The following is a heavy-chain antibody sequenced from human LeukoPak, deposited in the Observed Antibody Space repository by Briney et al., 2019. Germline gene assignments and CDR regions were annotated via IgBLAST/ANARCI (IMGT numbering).Heavy chain of an antibody. J-gene: IGHJ3*02. CDR3: ARVRGGYCSGGSCYSAFDI. V-gene: IGHV3-74*01. Sequence: GGSLRLSCAASGFTFSSYWMHWVRQAPGKGLVWVSRIHSDGSITSYADSVKGRFTISRDNAKNTLYLQMNSLRAEDTAVYYCARVRGGYCSGGSCYSAFDIWGQGTMVTVSS. CDR2: IHSDGSIT. CDR1: GFTFSSYW. D-gene: IGHD2-15*01.